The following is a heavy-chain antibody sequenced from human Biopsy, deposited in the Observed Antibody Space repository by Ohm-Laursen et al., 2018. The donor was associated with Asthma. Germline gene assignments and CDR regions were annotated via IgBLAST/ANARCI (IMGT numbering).Heavy chain of an antibody. CDR3: ARKAGSCISRTCYSLDF. Sequence: PVKVSCKSLGGTFNTYVIGWVRQAPGQGLEWMGGINSVFGTTTYPQKFQDRVTITADDPTSTVYMELSSLRSEDTAVYYCARKAGSCISRTCYSLDFWGQGTLVTVSS. J-gene: IGHJ4*02. CDR1: GGTFNTYV. CDR2: INSVFGTT. D-gene: IGHD2-2*01. V-gene: IGHV1-69*13.